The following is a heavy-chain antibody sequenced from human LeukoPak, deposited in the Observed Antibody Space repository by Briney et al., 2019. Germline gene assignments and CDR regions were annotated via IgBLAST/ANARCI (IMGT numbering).Heavy chain of an antibody. CDR2: IIPIFGTA. Sequence: GASVKVSCKASGGTFSSYAISWVRQAPGQGLEWMGGIIPIFGTANYAQKFQGRVTITTDESTSTAYMELSSLRSEDTAVYYCAGSSLGYDSSGYRIYSFDYWGQGTLVTVSS. CDR3: AGSSLGYDSSGYRIYSFDY. D-gene: IGHD3-22*01. V-gene: IGHV1-69*05. J-gene: IGHJ4*02. CDR1: GGTFSSYA.